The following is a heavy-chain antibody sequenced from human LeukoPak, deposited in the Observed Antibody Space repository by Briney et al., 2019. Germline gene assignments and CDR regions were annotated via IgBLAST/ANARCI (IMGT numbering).Heavy chain of an antibody. CDR3: ARGAVAGSYFDY. CDR1: GRSISSYY. V-gene: IGHV4-59*01. Sequence: KPSETLSLTCTVSGRSISSYYWSWIRQPPGKGLEWIGYIYYSGSTNYNPSLKSRVTISVDTSKNQFSLKLSSVTAADTAVYYCARGAVAGSYFDYWGQGTLVTVSS. J-gene: IGHJ4*02. D-gene: IGHD6-19*01. CDR2: IYYSGST.